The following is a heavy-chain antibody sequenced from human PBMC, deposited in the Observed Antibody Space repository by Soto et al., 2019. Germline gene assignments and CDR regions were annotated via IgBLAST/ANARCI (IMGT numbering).Heavy chain of an antibody. V-gene: IGHV3-23*01. CDR1: GLTFSSYA. CDR2: ISGSGGST. J-gene: IGHJ6*02. D-gene: IGHD2-2*01. CDR3: AKDSDQLLFDYYYYGMDV. Sequence: GGSLRLSCAASGLTFSSYAMSWVRQAPGKGLEWVSAISGSGGSTYYADSVKGRFTISRDNSKNTLYLQMNSLRPEDTALYYCAKDSDQLLFDYYYYGMDVWGQGTTVTVSS.